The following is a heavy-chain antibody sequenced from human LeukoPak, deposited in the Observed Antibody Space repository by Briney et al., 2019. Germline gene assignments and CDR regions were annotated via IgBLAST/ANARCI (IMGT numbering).Heavy chain of an antibody. J-gene: IGHJ4*02. CDR1: GFTFSNYA. CDR3: ARDYEWLRSLDY. V-gene: IGHV3-30-3*01. Sequence: GGSLRLSCAASGFTFSNYAMHWVRQAPGKGLEWVAVIPYDGSNKYYAASVKDRFTISRENSKNTLYLQMSSLRAEDTAVYYCARDYEWLRSLDYWGQGTLVTVSS. CDR2: IPYDGSNK. D-gene: IGHD5-12*01.